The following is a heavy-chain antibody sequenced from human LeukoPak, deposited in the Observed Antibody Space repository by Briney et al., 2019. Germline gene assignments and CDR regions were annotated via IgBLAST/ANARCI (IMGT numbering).Heavy chain of an antibody. Sequence: SETLSLTCTVSGGSIRSYYWSWIRQPPGKGLEWIGYIYYSGSTNYNPSLKSRVAISVDTSKNQFSLKLSSVTAADTAVYYCARDRSGTGMYVWGKGTTVTVSS. CDR3: ARDRSGTGMYV. CDR2: IYYSGST. CDR1: GGSIRSYY. J-gene: IGHJ6*04. V-gene: IGHV4-59*01.